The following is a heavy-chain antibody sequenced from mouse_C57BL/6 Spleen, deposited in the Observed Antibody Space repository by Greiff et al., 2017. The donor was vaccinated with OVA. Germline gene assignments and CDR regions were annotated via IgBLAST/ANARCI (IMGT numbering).Heavy chain of an antibody. V-gene: IGHV1-55*01. Sequence: QVHVKQPGAELVKPGASVKMSCKASGYTFTSYWITWVKQRPGQGLEWIGDIYPGSGSTNYNEKFKSKATLTVDTSSSTAYMQLSSLTSEDSAVYYCARFLGYYFDYWGQGTTLTVSS. CDR2: IYPGSGST. CDR3: ARFLGYYFDY. CDR1: GYTFTSYW. J-gene: IGHJ2*01. D-gene: IGHD4-1*01.